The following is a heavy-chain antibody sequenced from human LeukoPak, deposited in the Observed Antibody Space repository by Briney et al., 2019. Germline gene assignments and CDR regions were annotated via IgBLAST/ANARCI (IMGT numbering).Heavy chain of an antibody. V-gene: IGHV3-23*01. CDR1: GFTFSSSA. Sequence: PGGSLRLSCAASGFTFSSSAMSWVRQAPGKGLEWVSGISGSGGRTYYADSVKGRFTISRDNSKNTLYLQMNSLRAEDTAVYYCAKDAQSAHGRRITIFGVVTTYYFDYWGQGTLVTVSS. CDR3: AKDAQSAHGRRITIFGVVTTYYFDY. J-gene: IGHJ4*02. CDR2: ISGSGGRT. D-gene: IGHD3-3*01.